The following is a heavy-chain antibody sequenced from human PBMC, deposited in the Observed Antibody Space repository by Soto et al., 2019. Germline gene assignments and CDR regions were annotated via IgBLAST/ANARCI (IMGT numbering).Heavy chain of an antibody. D-gene: IGHD6-19*01. CDR3: ARDPMYSSGWYDQFWFDP. J-gene: IGHJ5*02. V-gene: IGHV1-18*01. CDR1: GYTFTSYG. CDR2: ISAYNGNT. Sequence: ASVKVSCKASGYTFTSYGISWVRQAPGQGLEWMGWISAYNGNTNYAQKLQGRVTMTTDTSTSTAYMELRSLRSDDTAVYYCARDPMYSSGWYDQFWFDPWGQGTLVTVSS.